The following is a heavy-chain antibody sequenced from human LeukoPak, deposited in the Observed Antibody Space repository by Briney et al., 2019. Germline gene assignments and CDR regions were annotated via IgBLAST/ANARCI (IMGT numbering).Heavy chain of an antibody. J-gene: IGHJ4*02. Sequence: SETLSLTCTVSGGSISSYYWSWIRQPPGKGLEWMGYIYYSGGTNYNPSLKSRVAISVDTSKNQFSLILNSVTAADTAVYYCARFYTRGYYVDNWGQGTLVTVSS. CDR3: ARFYTRGYYVDN. CDR1: GGSISSYY. CDR2: IYYSGGT. D-gene: IGHD3-22*01. V-gene: IGHV4-59*01.